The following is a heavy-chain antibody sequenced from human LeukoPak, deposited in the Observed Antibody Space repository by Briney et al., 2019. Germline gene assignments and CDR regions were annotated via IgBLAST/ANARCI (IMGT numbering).Heavy chain of an antibody. J-gene: IGHJ4*02. CDR3: AKDKGHSSSSRGIDY. D-gene: IGHD6-6*01. CDR1: GFTFSSYA. Sequence: GGSLRLSCAASGFTFSSYAMSWVRQAPGKGLEWVSAISGSGGSTYYADSVKGRFTISRDNSKNTLYLQMNSLRAEDTAVYYCAKDKGHSSSSRGIDYWGQGTLVTVSS. CDR2: ISGSGGST. V-gene: IGHV3-23*01.